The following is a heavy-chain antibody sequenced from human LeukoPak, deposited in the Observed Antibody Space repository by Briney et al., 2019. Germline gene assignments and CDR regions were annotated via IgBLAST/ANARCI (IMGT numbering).Heavy chain of an antibody. CDR3: ARGSGSYHTAYMN. Sequence: GGSLKISCKGSGDSFTSYWIGWVRQMPGKGLEWMGIIYPGDSDTRYSPSFQGQVTISADKSLSTAYLQWSSLKASDTAMYYCARGSGSYHTAYMNWGQGSPVTVSS. CDR1: GDSFTSYW. D-gene: IGHD1-26*01. V-gene: IGHV5-51*01. J-gene: IGHJ4*02. CDR2: IYPGDSDT.